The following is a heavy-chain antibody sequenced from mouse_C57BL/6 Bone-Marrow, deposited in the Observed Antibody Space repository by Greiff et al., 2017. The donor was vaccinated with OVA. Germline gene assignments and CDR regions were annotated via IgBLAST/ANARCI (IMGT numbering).Heavy chain of an antibody. J-gene: IGHJ4*01. CDR1: GYTFTSYW. V-gene: IGHV1-69*01. CDR3: ARSEEAMDY. Sequence: VKLQQPGAELVMPGASVKLSCKASGYTFTSYWMHWVKQRPGQGLEWIGEIDPSDSYTNYNQKFKGKSTLTVDKSSSTAYMQLSSLTSEDSAVYYCARSEEAMDYWGQGTSVTVSS. CDR2: IDPSDSYT.